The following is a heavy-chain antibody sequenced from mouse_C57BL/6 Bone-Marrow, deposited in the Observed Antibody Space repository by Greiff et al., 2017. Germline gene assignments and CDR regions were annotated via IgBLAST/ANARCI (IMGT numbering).Heavy chain of an antibody. CDR3: ARHPYGSSFYAMDY. J-gene: IGHJ4*01. CDR1: GFTFSDYY. Sequence: EVQRVESGGGLVQPGGSLKLSCAASGFTFSDYYMYWVRQTPEKRLEWVAYISNGGGSTYYPDTVKGRFTISRDNAKNTLYLQMSRLKSEDTAMYYCARHPYGSSFYAMDYWGQGTSVTVSS. V-gene: IGHV5-12*01. CDR2: ISNGGGST. D-gene: IGHD1-1*01.